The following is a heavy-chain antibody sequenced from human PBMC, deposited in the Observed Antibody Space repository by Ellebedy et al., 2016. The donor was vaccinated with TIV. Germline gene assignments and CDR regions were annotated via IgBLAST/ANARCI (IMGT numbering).Heavy chain of an antibody. Sequence: GGSLRLSXAASGFTFSSYAMSWVRQAPGKGLEWVSTISGSGGSTYYADSVKGRFTISRDNSKNTLYLQMNSLRAEDTAVYYCAKDGEMVYYYGSGSYYYFDYWGQGTLVTVSS. J-gene: IGHJ4*02. CDR3: AKDGEMVYYYGSGSYYYFDY. CDR1: GFTFSSYA. D-gene: IGHD3-10*01. V-gene: IGHV3-23*01. CDR2: ISGSGGST.